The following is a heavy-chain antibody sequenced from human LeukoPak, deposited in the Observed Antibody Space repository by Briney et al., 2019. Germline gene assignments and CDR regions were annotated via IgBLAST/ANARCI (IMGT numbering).Heavy chain of an antibody. D-gene: IGHD3-10*01. CDR2: IYYSGSA. CDR1: GGSISSSSYY. J-gene: IGHJ3*02. V-gene: IGHV4-39*07. CDR3: ARDRTMVQMAFDI. Sequence: PSETLSLTCTVSGGSISSSSYYWGWVRQPPGTGLEWIGSIYYSGSAYYNPSLKSRVTISLDTSKNQFSLKLSSVTAADTAVYYCARDRTMVQMAFDIWGQGTMVTVSS.